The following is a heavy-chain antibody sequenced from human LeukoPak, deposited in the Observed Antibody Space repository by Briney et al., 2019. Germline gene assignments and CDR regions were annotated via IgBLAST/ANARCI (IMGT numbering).Heavy chain of an antibody. CDR3: ARGLRYFDWYFSD. J-gene: IGHJ4*02. Sequence: SETLSLTCTVSGGSISSNNYYWGWIRQPPGKGLEWIGSIYYSGNTYYNPSLKSRVTISVDTSKNQFSLKLSSVTAADTAVYYCARGLRYFDWYFSDWGQGTLVTVSS. V-gene: IGHV4-39*01. CDR2: IYYSGNT. CDR1: GGSISSNNYY. D-gene: IGHD3-9*01.